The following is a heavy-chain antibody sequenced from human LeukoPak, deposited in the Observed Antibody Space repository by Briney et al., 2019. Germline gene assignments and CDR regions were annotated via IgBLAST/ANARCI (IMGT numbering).Heavy chain of an antibody. CDR3: ARPRYCSGGSCYYYFDY. J-gene: IGHJ4*02. V-gene: IGHV3-30*04. CDR2: ISYDGSNK. D-gene: IGHD2-15*01. Sequence: GRSLRLSCAASGFTFSSYAMHWVRQAPGKGLEWVAVISYDGSNKYYADSVKGRFTISRDNSKNTLYLQMNSLRAEDTAVYYCARPRYCSGGSCYYYFDYWGQGTLVTVSS. CDR1: GFTFSSYA.